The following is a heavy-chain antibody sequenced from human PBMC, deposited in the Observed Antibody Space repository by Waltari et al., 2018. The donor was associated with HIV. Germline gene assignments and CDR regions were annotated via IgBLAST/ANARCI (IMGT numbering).Heavy chain of an antibody. D-gene: IGHD2-21*01. V-gene: IGHV3-23*04. J-gene: IGHJ3*02. CDR1: GFIFGDSA. CDR3: AKDHFARNSLWDAFDI. Sequence: EGELVESGGGLVLPGGSLRLSCAGTGFIFGDSAMRWVRQAPGKGLEWVSSTGGAGDDAYYADSVKGRFTISRDHSKKTLHLQMNSLRAEDTAVYYCAKDHFARNSLWDAFDIWGQGTMVTVSS. CDR2: TGGAGDDA.